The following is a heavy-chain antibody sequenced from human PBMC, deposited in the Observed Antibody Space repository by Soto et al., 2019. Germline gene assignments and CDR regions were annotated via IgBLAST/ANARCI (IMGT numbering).Heavy chain of an antibody. V-gene: IGHV1-69*01. CDR2: IIPIFGTA. CDR1: GGTFSSYA. Sequence: QVQLVQSGAEVKKPGSSVKVSCKASGGTFSSYAISWVRQAPGQGLEWMGGIIPIFGTANYAQKFQARVTITADESTSTAYMELSSLRSEDTAVYYCAREYNGIAAAYHGMDVWGQGTTVTVSS. CDR3: AREYNGIAAAYHGMDV. D-gene: IGHD6-13*01. J-gene: IGHJ6*02.